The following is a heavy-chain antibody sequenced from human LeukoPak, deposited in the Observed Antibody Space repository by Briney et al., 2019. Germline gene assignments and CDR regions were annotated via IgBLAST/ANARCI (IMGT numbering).Heavy chain of an antibody. D-gene: IGHD2-15*01. Sequence: GASVKVSCKASGYTFTGYYMHWVRQAPGQGLEWMGWINPNSGGTNYAQKFQGRVTMTRDTSISTAYMELSRLRSDDTAVYYCARDAGRILSSESWFDPWGQGTLVTVSS. V-gene: IGHV1-2*02. CDR3: ARDAGRILSSESWFDP. CDR1: GYTFTGYY. J-gene: IGHJ5*02. CDR2: INPNSGGT.